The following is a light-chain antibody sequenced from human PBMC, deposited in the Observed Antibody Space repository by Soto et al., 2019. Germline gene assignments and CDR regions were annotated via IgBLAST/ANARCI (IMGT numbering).Light chain of an antibody. CDR1: SSDVGAYSH. V-gene: IGLV2-8*01. J-gene: IGLJ3*02. CDR3: SSFAGNYWV. Sequence: QSVLTQPPSASGSPGQSVTISCTGTSSDVGAYSHVCWYQQHPGKVPKLIIYEVSERPSGVPDRFSGSKSGNTASLTVSGLQAEDEADYSCSSFAGNYWVFGGGTKLTVL. CDR2: EVS.